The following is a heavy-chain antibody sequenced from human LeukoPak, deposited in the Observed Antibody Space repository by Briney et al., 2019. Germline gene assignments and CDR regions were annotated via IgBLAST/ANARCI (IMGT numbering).Heavy chain of an antibody. V-gene: IGHV3-7*03. CDR3: ARGDAEDV. Sequence: GGSLRLSCAASGFSFISHWMSWVRQAPGKGLEWAAHINQGGSEKYYVDSVKGRFTISRDNSKNTLYLQMNSLRGEDTAVYYCARGDAEDVWGQGTTVTVSS. CDR1: GFSFISHW. D-gene: IGHD2-8*01. J-gene: IGHJ6*02. CDR2: INQGGSEK.